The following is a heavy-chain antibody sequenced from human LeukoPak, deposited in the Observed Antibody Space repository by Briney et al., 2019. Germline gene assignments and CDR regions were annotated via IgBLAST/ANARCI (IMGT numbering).Heavy chain of an antibody. CDR2: IYYSGST. Sequence: SETLSLTCTVSGGSISSGGYYWSWIRQHPGKGLEWIGYIYYSGSTYYNPSLKSRVTISVDTSKNQFSLKLSSVTTADMAVYYCARGARGSYWTWFDPWGQGTLVTVSS. CDR1: GGSISSGGYY. V-gene: IGHV4-31*03. CDR3: ARGARGSYWTWFDP. J-gene: IGHJ5*02. D-gene: IGHD1-26*01.